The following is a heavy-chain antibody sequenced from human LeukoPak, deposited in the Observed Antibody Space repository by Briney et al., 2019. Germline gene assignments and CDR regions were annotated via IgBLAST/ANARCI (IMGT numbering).Heavy chain of an antibody. J-gene: IGHJ4*02. Sequence: GESLKISCKGSGYSFTSYWIGWVRPMPGKGLEWMGIIYPGDSDTRYSPSFQGQVTISADKSISTAYLQWSSLKASDTAMYYCARHGGRHCSSTSCYAGFDYWGQGTLVTVSS. CDR3: ARHGGRHCSSTSCYAGFDY. CDR1: GYSFTSYW. V-gene: IGHV5-51*01. CDR2: IYPGDSDT. D-gene: IGHD2-2*01.